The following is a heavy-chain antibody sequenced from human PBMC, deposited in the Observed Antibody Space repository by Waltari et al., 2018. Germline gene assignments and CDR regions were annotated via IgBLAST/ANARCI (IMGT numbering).Heavy chain of an antibody. V-gene: IGHV2-5*01. D-gene: IGHD3-9*01. CDR3: AHSSFYYDILTGYYPYYYGMDV. Sequence: QITLKESGPTLVKPTQTLTLTCTFSGFSLSTSGVGVGWIRQPPGKALEWLALIYWNDDKRYSPSLKSRLTITKDTSKNQVVLTMTNIDPVDTATYYCAHSSFYYDILTGYYPYYYGMDVWGQGTTVTVSS. J-gene: IGHJ6*02. CDR2: IYWNDDK. CDR1: GFSLSTSGVG.